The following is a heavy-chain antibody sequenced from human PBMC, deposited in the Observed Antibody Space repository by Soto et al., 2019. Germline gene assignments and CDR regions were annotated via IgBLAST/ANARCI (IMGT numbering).Heavy chain of an antibody. D-gene: IGHD6-19*01. CDR1: GFNFGVLG. V-gene: IGHV3-30*03. Sequence: PGGSLRLSCAASGFNFGVLGMHWFRQAPGKGLEWLSVLSYEGSEEYYADSVRGRFTISRDNSKNTLFLQMDSLRVDDTGVYYCALTRRSSLLEVAGPGFEYWGQGTLVTVSS. J-gene: IGHJ4*02. CDR2: LSYEGSEE. CDR3: ALTRRSSLLEVAGPGFEY.